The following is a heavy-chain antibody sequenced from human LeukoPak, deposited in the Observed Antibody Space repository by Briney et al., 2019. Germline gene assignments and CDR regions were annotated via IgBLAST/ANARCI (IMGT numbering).Heavy chain of an antibody. CDR1: GGSISSSNW. D-gene: IGHD6-6*01. V-gene: IGHV4-4*02. J-gene: IGHJ4*02. Sequence: PSGTLSLTCAVSGGSISSSNWWSWVRQPPGKGLEWIGEIYHSGSTNYNPSLKSRVTISVDTSKNQFSLKLSSVTAADTAVYYCARVVEVAARPFVFDYWGQGTLVTVSS. CDR2: IYHSGST. CDR3: ARVVEVAARPFVFDY.